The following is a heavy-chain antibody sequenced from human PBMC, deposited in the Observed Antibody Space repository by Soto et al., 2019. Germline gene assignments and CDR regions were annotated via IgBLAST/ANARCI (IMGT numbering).Heavy chain of an antibody. Sequence: GASVKVSCKASGYTFTSYGISWVRQAPGQGLEWMGWISGYNGNTKYAQKVQGRVTLTTDTSTSTAYMELRSLRSDDTAVYYCARDKMVDSFGLWTFDLWGDVTAVTVSS. CDR1: GYTFTSYG. CDR3: ARDKMVDSFGLWTFDL. J-gene: IGHJ5*02. V-gene: IGHV1-18*04. D-gene: IGHD2-15*01. CDR2: ISGYNGNT.